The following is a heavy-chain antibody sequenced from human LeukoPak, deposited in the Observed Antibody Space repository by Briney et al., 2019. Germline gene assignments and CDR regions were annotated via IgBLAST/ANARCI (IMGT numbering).Heavy chain of an antibody. CDR3: ARAVSEDSSGWTVADYFDY. J-gene: IGHJ4*02. D-gene: IGHD6-19*01. CDR2: INPNSGGT. Sequence: ASVKVSCKASGYTFTGYYMHWVRQAPGQGLEWMGWINPNSGGTNYAQEFQGRVTMTRDTSISTAYMELSRLRSDDTAVYYCARAVSEDSSGWTVADYFDYWGQGTLVTVSS. CDR1: GYTFTGYY. V-gene: IGHV1-2*02.